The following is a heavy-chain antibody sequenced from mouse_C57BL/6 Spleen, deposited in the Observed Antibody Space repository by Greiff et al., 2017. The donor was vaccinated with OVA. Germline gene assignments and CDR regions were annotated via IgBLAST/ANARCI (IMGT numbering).Heavy chain of an antibody. CDR3: ARVGVYYDLYYAMDY. CDR2: INYDGSST. Sequence: EVMLVESEGGLVQPGSSMKLSCTASGFTFSDYYMAWVRQVPEKGLEWVANINYDGSSTYYLDSLKSRFIISRDNAKNILYLQMSSLKSEDTATYYCARVGVYYDLYYAMDYWGQGTSVIVSS. V-gene: IGHV5-16*01. J-gene: IGHJ4*01. CDR1: GFTFSDYY. D-gene: IGHD2-4*01.